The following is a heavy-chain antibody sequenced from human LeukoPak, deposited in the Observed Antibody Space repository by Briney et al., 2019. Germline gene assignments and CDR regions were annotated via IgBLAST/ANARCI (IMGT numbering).Heavy chain of an antibody. CDR1: GFTLSNYG. V-gene: IGHV3-30*02. J-gene: IGHJ4*02. Sequence: PGGSLRLSCTASGFTLSNYGMHWVRQAPGEGLEWLALIRNDGYRKHYADSVKGRFTISRDIFKNTLYLQMNNLRSEDTAVYYCAKDVSGQAYWGQGTLLTVSS. CDR2: IRNDGYRK. CDR3: AKDVSGQAY. D-gene: IGHD3-3*01.